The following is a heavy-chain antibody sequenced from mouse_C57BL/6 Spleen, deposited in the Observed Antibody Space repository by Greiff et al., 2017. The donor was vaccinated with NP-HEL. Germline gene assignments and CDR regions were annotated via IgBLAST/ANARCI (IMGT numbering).Heavy chain of an antibody. CDR2: INPNNGGT. D-gene: IGHD2-5*01. V-gene: IGHV1-18*01. Sequence: EVQLQQSGPELVKPGASVKIPCKASGYTFTDYNMDWVKQSHGKSLEWIGDINPNNGGTIYNQKFKGKATLTVDKSSSTAYMELRSLTSEDTAVYYCARKRGTYYSNHEGFDYWGQGTTLTVSS. CDR1: GYTFTDYN. CDR3: ARKRGTYYSNHEGFDY. J-gene: IGHJ2*01.